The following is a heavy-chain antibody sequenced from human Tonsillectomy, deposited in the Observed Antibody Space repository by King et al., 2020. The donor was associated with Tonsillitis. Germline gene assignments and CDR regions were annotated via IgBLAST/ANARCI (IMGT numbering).Heavy chain of an antibody. J-gene: IGHJ2*01. V-gene: IGHV3-21*01. Sequence: VQLVESGGGLVKPGGSLRLSCAASGFTFSSYSMNWVGQAPGKGLEWVSSISSSSSYIYYADSVKGRFTFSRDNAKNSLYLQMNSLRAEDTAVYYCARETVTIGYWYFDLWGRGTLVTVSS. CDR3: ARETVTIGYWYFDL. CDR2: ISSSSSYI. D-gene: IGHD4-17*01. CDR1: GFTFSSYS.